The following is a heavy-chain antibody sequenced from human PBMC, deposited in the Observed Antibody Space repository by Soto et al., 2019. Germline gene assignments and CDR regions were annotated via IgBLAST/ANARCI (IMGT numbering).Heavy chain of an antibody. Sequence: EVQLMESGGGLVKPGGSLRLSCAASGFTFSSYSMNWVRQAPGKGLEWVSSISSSSSYIYYADSLKGRFTISRDNAKNSQYQQMHSMRAEDTAVYDSARDRYSSGWQNGAFDIWGQGTMGTVSS. D-gene: IGHD6-19*01. CDR2: ISSSSSYI. V-gene: IGHV3-21*01. CDR1: GFTFSSYS. J-gene: IGHJ3*02. CDR3: ARDRYSSGWQNGAFDI.